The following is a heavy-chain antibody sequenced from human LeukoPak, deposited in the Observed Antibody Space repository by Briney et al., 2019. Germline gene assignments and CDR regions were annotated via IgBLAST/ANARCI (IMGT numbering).Heavy chain of an antibody. CDR3: ARGRRGYAAAAPHSFDY. D-gene: IGHD6-13*01. V-gene: IGHV1-18*01. CDR2: ISAYNGNT. CDR1: GYTFTSYG. Sequence: ASVKVSCKASGYTFTSYGISWVRQAPGQGLEWMGWISAYNGNTNYAQKLQGRVTMTTDTSTSTAYMELRSLRSDDTAVYYCARGRRGYAAAAPHSFDYWGQGTLVTVSS. J-gene: IGHJ4*02.